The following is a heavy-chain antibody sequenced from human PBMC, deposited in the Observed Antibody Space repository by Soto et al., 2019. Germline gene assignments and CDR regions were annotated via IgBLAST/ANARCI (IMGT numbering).Heavy chain of an antibody. CDR3: ARVGRGLQFGGSFYFDY. Sequence: SETLSLTCTVSGGSISSYYWRWIRPPPGKGLEWIGYIYYSGSTNYHPSLKSRVTISVDTSKNQFSLKLSSVTAADTAVYYCARVGRGLQFGGSFYFDYWGQGTLVTVSS. J-gene: IGHJ4*02. CDR2: IYYSGST. V-gene: IGHV4-59*01. D-gene: IGHD5-12*01. CDR1: GGSISSYY.